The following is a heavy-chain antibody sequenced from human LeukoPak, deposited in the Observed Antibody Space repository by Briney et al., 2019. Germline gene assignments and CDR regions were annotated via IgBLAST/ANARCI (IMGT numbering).Heavy chain of an antibody. D-gene: IGHD3-10*01. CDR2: ISASGNT. Sequence: SETLSLTCSVSGDSLSRGSYYWNWIWQPAGKGLEWIGRISASGNTNYNPSLKSRVTLSVDASKNQFSLKLSSLTAADTAVYFCAGLGSGWFDPWGQGTLVTVSS. CDR3: AGLGSGWFDP. J-gene: IGHJ5*02. CDR1: GDSLSRGSYY. V-gene: IGHV4-61*02.